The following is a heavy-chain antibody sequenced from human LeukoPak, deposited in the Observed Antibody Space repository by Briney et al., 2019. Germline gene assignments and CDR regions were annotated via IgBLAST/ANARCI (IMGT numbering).Heavy chain of an antibody. J-gene: IGHJ3*02. D-gene: IGHD3-22*01. Sequence: GGSLRLSCAASGFTFSNSDMHWVRQAPGKGLKWVSGISWNSGSIGYADSVKGRFTISRDNAKNSLYLQMKSLRAEDMALYYCAKDIRRYYDTSGFRGAFDIWGQGTMVTVSS. CDR1: GFTFSNSD. CDR2: ISWNSGSI. CDR3: AKDIRRYYDTSGFRGAFDI. V-gene: IGHV3-9*03.